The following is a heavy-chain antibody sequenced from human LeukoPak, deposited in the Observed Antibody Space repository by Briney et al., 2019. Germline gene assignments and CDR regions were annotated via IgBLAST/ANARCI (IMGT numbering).Heavy chain of an antibody. CDR3: ARDGVADYYYYYGMDV. D-gene: IGHD2-15*01. CDR2: ISSSSSYI. J-gene: IGHJ6*02. CDR1: GFTFSSYS. Sequence: GGSLRLSCAASGFTFSSYSMNWVRQAPGKGLEWVSSISSSSSYIYYADSVKGRFTISRDNAKNSLYLQMNSLRAEGTAVYYCARDGVADYYYYYGMDVWGQGTTVTVSS. V-gene: IGHV3-21*01.